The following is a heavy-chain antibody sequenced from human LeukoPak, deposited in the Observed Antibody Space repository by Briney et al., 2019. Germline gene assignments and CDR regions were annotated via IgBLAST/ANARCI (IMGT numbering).Heavy chain of an antibody. CDR2: IHISGNT. CDR3: AREGSMTARPFVSIDY. CDR1: GGSISSSSYY. V-gene: IGHV4-61*02. D-gene: IGHD6-6*01. Sequence: SETLSLTCTVSGGSISSSSYYWSWIRQPAGKGLEWIGRIHISGNTDYNPSLESRVTMSVHTSKNQFSLKLTSVTAADTAVYYCAREGSMTARPFVSIDYWGQGTLVTVSS. J-gene: IGHJ4*02.